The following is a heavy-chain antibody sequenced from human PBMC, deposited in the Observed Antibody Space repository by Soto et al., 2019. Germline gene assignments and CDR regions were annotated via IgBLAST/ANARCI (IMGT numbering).Heavy chain of an antibody. CDR2: IIPIFGTA. Sequence: QVQLVQSGAEVKKPGSSVKVSCKASGGTFSSYAISWVRQAPGQGLEWMGGIIPIFGTANYAQKFQGRVTITADESTSTDYMELSSLRSEDTAVYYCARDQVATVVTARSYWYFDLWGRGTLVTVSS. CDR1: GGTFSSYA. V-gene: IGHV1-69*12. D-gene: IGHD5-12*01. CDR3: ARDQVATVVTARSYWYFDL. J-gene: IGHJ2*01.